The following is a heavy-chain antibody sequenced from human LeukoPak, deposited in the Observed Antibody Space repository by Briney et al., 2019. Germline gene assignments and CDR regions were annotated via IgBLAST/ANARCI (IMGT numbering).Heavy chain of an antibody. J-gene: IGHJ4*02. Sequence: GRSLRLSCAASGFTFSSYAMSWVRQAPEKGLEWVSVISGNDGSTYYADSVKGRFTISRDNSKNTLYLQMNSLRAEDTAVYYCARDSYYDSSGYPTGGDDYWGQGTLVTVSS. CDR1: GFTFSSYA. CDR2: ISGNDGST. V-gene: IGHV3-23*01. D-gene: IGHD3-22*01. CDR3: ARDSYYDSSGYPTGGDDY.